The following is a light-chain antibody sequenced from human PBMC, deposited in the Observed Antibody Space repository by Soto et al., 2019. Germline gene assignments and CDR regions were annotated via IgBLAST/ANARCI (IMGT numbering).Light chain of an antibody. CDR2: QTS. CDR3: HQRQSWPRT. CDR1: QSVSSY. J-gene: IGKJ1*01. V-gene: IGKV3-11*01. Sequence: EIVLTQSPATLSLSPGETATLSCRASQSVSSYLAWYQQKPGQAPRLLIFQTSIRAAGIPARFSASGTGTDFTLTISDVQPEDFAVYYCHQRQSWPRTFGQGTKVDI.